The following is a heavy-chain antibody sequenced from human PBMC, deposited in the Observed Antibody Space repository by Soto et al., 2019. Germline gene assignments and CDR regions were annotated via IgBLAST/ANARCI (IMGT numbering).Heavy chain of an antibody. J-gene: IGHJ4*02. CDR2: IKSRGSGGTT. CDR3: SWSRSINYYFDY. V-gene: IGHV3-15*01. CDR1: GVKFSDAW. Sequence: GGCLRLSCAASGVKFSDAWMSWVRQAPGKGPEWVGRIKSRGSGGTTDYAAPVKGRFTISRDDSQNTLFLQMNSLKTEDTAVYYCSWSRSINYYFDYWGQGTLVTVSS. D-gene: IGHD3-3*01.